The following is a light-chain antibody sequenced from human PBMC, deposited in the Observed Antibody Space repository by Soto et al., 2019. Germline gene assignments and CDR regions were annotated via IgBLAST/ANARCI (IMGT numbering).Light chain of an antibody. CDR1: SSDVGGHNY. Sequence: QSALTQPRSVSGSPGQSVTISCTGTSSDVGGHNYVSWYQQHPGKAPKLMISSVSKRPSGVPDRFSGSKSGNTASLTISGLQAEDEAEYYCCSYAGSYTYVFGTGTKLTVL. J-gene: IGLJ1*01. CDR2: SVS. V-gene: IGLV2-11*01. CDR3: CSYAGSYTYV.